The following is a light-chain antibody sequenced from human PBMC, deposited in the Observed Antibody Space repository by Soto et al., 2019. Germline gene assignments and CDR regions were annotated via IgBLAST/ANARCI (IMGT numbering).Light chain of an antibody. CDR2: GAS. J-gene: IGKJ3*01. Sequence: IAWTQSPGTLSLSRGARGAISWSSSQSVSSSYLAWYQQKPGQAPRLLIYGASSRATGIPDRFSGSGSGTDFTLTSSRLQPEDFAVYYCQQYGSSPFTCGPGTKVDIK. CDR3: QQYGSSPFT. CDR1: QSVSSSY. V-gene: IGKV3-20*01.